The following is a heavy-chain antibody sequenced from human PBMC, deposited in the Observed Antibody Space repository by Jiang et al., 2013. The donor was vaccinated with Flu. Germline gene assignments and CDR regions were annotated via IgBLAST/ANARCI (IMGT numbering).Heavy chain of an antibody. J-gene: IGHJ4*02. Sequence: SGVSISTPNYFWGWIRQPPGKGLEWIGSIYYDGSTYYSPSLKSRVTMSVDTSKEQFSLKLRSVTAADTAVYYCARVSPAAIGDGYPDFWGQGTLVTVSS. CDR2: IYYDGST. CDR1: GVSISTPNYF. CDR3: ARVSPAAIGDGYPDF. V-gene: IGHV4-39*01. D-gene: IGHD2-2*01.